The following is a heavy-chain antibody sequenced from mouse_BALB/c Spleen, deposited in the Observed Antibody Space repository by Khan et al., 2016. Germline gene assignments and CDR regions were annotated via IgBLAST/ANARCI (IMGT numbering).Heavy chain of an antibody. D-gene: IGHD2-14*01. CDR1: GYSFTGYY. J-gene: IGHJ4*01. CDR3: ARSSRGTYYYAMDY. V-gene: IGHV1S34*01. CDR2: ISCYNGAT. Sequence: LVKTGTSVKISCKASGYSFTGYYMHWVKQSHGKSLEWIGYISCYNGATRYNQKFKGKATFTVDTSSSTAYMQFNSLTSEDSAVYSCARSSRGTYYYAMDYCGQGTSVTVSS.